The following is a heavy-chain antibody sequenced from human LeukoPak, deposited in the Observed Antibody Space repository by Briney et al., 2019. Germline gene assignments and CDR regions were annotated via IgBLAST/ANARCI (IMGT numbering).Heavy chain of an antibody. CDR3: ARTRTYSYDSSGHYYPTHFDY. Sequence: GGSLRLSCAASGFIGSSNYMSWVRQAPGKGLEWVSVIYSGGTTYYADSVKGRFTISRDNRKNTLYLQMNSLRAEDTAVYYCARTRTYSYDSSGHYYPTHFDYWGQGTLVTVSS. J-gene: IGHJ4*02. V-gene: IGHV3-66*01. CDR2: IYSGGTT. CDR1: GFIGSSNY. D-gene: IGHD3-22*01.